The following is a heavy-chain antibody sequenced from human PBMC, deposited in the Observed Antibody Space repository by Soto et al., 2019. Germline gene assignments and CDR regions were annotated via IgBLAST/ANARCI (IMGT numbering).Heavy chain of an antibody. D-gene: IGHD2-15*01. J-gene: IGHJ6*02. CDR3: GRGDREDILGVAGARPGESGIDI. CDR1: GFTFRNYA. Sequence: QVQLVESGGGVVQPGGSLRLSCAASGFTFRNYAMHWVRQAPGKGLECLAVIAYDGSNAFYRDSVKGRFTISRDNSKNPRYWHMNVWGLGEPGGFSGGRGDREDILGVAGARPGESGIDIWGQGPTVTVSS. CDR2: IAYDGSNA. V-gene: IGHV3-30-3*01.